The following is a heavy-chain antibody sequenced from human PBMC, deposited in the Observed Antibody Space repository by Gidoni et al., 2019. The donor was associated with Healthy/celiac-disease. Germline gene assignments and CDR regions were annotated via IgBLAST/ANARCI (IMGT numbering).Heavy chain of an antibody. V-gene: IGHV3-9*01. D-gene: IGHD2-21*02. CDR3: AKDIGGETYCGGDCSHRPAGYFDL. J-gene: IGHJ2*01. CDR2: ISWNSGSI. CDR1: GFTFDDYA. Sequence: EVQLVESGGGLVQPGRSLRLSCAASGFTFDDYAMHWVRQAPGKGLEWVSGISWNSGSIGYADSVKGRFTISRDNAKNSLYLQMNSLRAEDTALYYCAKDIGGETYCGGDCSHRPAGYFDLWGRGTLVTVSS.